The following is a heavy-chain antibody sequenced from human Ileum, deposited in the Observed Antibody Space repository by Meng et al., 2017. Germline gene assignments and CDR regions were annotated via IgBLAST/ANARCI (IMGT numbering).Heavy chain of an antibody. CDR2: IWFDGSNT. J-gene: IGHJ4*02. Sequence: LKISCAASGFTFSSLVMHWVRQAPGKGLEWVAVIWFDGSNTYYADSVKGRFTISRDNSKNTLYLQMNSLRAEDTAVYYCAREFRHYFDYWGQGSLVTVSS. CDR1: GFTFSSLV. CDR3: AREFRHYFDY. V-gene: IGHV3-33*01.